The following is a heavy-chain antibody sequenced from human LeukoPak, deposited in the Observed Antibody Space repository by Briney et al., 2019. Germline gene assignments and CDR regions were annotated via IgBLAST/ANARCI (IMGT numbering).Heavy chain of an antibody. CDR3: ARDAKLERLLEGYFDY. CDR1: GFTFSSYA. V-gene: IGHV3-30*01. Sequence: GGSLRLSCVASGFTFSSYAMHWVRQAPGKGLEWVAVISYDGSNKYYADSVKGRFTISRDNSKNTLYLQMNSLRAEDTAVYYCARDAKLERLLEGYFDYWGQGTLVTVSS. J-gene: IGHJ4*02. CDR2: ISYDGSNK. D-gene: IGHD1-1*01.